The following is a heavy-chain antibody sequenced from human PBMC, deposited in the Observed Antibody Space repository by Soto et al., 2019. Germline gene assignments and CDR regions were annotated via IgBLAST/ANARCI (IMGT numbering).Heavy chain of an antibody. V-gene: IGHV1-18*01. CDR3: ARCPTTIARAGKEPDNWFDT. J-gene: IGHJ5*02. CDR1: GYTFTSYG. Sequence: ASVQVSYKVSGYTFTSYGISWVRQAPGQGLEWMGWISAYNGNTNYAQKLQGRVPMTTDTSTSTAYMELRNLRSDDTAVYYCARCPTTIARAGKEPDNWFDTWGQGTLVTISS. CDR2: ISAYNGNT. D-gene: IGHD6-13*01.